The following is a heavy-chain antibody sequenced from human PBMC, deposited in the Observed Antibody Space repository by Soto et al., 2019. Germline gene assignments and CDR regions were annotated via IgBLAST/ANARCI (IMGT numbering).Heavy chain of an antibody. CDR2: ISYDGRNK. CDR1: GFTFSSYG. D-gene: IGHD6-13*01. Sequence: QVQLVESGGGVVQPGSSLRLSCAASGFTFSSYGMHWVRQAPGKGLEWVAVISYDGRNKYYADSVKGRFTISRDNSKNTLYLQMNSLRAEDTAVYYCAKDQRYSSSWYPGNSYYYGMDVWGQGTTVTVSS. CDR3: AKDQRYSSSWYPGNSYYYGMDV. V-gene: IGHV3-30*18. J-gene: IGHJ6*02.